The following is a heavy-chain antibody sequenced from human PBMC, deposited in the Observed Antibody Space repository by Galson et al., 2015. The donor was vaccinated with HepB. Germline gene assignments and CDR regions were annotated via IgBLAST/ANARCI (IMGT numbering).Heavy chain of an antibody. J-gene: IGHJ3*02. Sequence: SLRLSCAASGFTFSSYGMHWVRQAPGKGLEWVAFIRFDGNNKYYADSVKGRFTISRDNSKNTLNLETNSLIPADTAVYYCAKTMHYFDSSGYLHAFDIWGQGTMVTVSS. CDR2: IRFDGNNK. CDR3: AKTMHYFDSSGYLHAFDI. V-gene: IGHV3-30*02. CDR1: GFTFSSYG. D-gene: IGHD3-22*01.